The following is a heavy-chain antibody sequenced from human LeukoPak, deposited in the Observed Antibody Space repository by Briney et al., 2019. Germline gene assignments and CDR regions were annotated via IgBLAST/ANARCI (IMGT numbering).Heavy chain of an antibody. D-gene: IGHD2-21*02. CDR3: ARDPHIVVVTAIPPAEYFQH. V-gene: IGHV1-2*02. CDR2: IDPNSGGT. Sequence: ASVKVSCKVSGYTLTELSMHWVRQAPGQGLEWMGWIDPNSGGTNYAQKFQGRVTMTRDTSISTAYMELSRLRSDDTAVYYCARDPHIVVVTAIPPAEYFQHWGQGTLVTVSS. CDR1: GYTLTELS. J-gene: IGHJ1*01.